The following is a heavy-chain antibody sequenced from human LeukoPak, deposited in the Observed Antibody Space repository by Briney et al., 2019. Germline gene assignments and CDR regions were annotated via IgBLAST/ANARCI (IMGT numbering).Heavy chain of an antibody. Sequence: RGSPRLSCAASGFTFSSYAMSWVRQAPGKGLEWVSSISSTSGNIYYADSVKGRFTISRDNAKNSLYLQMNSLRAEDTAVYYCARVQYYDFWSGYSHLDFWGQGTLVTVSS. CDR1: GFTFSSYA. CDR2: ISSTSGNI. J-gene: IGHJ4*02. V-gene: IGHV3-21*01. CDR3: ARVQYYDFWSGYSHLDF. D-gene: IGHD3-3*01.